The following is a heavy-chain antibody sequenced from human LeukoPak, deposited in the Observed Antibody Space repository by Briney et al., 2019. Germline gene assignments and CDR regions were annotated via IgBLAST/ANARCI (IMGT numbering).Heavy chain of an antibody. D-gene: IGHD2-2*01. CDR1: GFTFSDYY. Sequence: GGSLRLSCAASGFTFSDYYMSWIRQAPGKGLEWVSYISSSGSTIYYADSVKGRFIISRDNAKNSLYLQMNSLRAEDTAVYYCARGIGYCSSTSCYGHAAFDIWGQGTMVTVSS. V-gene: IGHV3-11*01. CDR2: ISSSGSTI. J-gene: IGHJ3*02. CDR3: ARGIGYCSSTSCYGHAAFDI.